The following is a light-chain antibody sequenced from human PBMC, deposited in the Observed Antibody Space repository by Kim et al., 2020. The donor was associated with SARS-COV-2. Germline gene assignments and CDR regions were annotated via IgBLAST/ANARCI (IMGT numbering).Light chain of an antibody. Sequence: GQSITTPCTGTSSDVGGYNYVSWYLQHPGKAPKLMIYDVSNRPSGVSNRFSGSKSGNTASLTISGLQAEDEADYYCSSYTSSSTLVFGGGTQLTVL. CDR2: DVS. J-gene: IGLJ2*01. V-gene: IGLV2-14*03. CDR1: SSDVGGYNY. CDR3: SSYTSSSTLV.